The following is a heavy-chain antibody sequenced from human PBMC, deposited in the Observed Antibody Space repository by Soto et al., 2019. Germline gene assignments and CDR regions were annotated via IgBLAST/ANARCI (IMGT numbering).Heavy chain of an antibody. Sequence: PGGSLRLSCAASGFTFSGHTINWVRQAPGKGLEWVSSVSRSSSYIYYADSVKVRFTVSRDDAEKSLYLQMNSLRAEDTAIYYCARCMGFDGSGYAFFDSWGQGT. CDR1: GFTFSGHT. CDR3: ARCMGFDGSGYAFFDS. J-gene: IGHJ4*02. CDR2: VSRSSSYI. V-gene: IGHV3-21*01. D-gene: IGHD3-10*01.